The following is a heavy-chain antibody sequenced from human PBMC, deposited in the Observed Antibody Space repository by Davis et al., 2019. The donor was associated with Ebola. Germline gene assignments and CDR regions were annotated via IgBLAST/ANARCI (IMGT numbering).Heavy chain of an antibody. CDR2: ISGSGGST. D-gene: IGHD4-23*01. Sequence: PGGSLRLSCAASGFTVSSSYAMSWVRQAPGKGLEWVSAISGSGGSTYYADSVKGRFTISRDNSKKTLYLQMNSLRAEDTAVYYCAKAGATTVASEVYGMDVWGQGTTVTVSS. V-gene: IGHV3-23*01. J-gene: IGHJ6*02. CDR3: AKAGATTVASEVYGMDV. CDR1: GFTVSSSYA.